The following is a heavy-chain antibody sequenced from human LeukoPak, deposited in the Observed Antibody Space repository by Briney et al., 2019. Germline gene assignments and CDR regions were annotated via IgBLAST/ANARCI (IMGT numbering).Heavy chain of an antibody. CDR3: ARGHCSGGSCYYYYYYYMDA. CDR2: INSDGSST. Sequence: GGSLRLSCAASGFTFSSYWMHWVRHAPGKGLVWVSRINSDGSSTIYADSVKGRFTISRDNAKNTLYLQMNSLRAEDTAVYYCARGHCSGGSCYYYYYYYMDAWGKGTTGTVSS. D-gene: IGHD2-15*01. CDR1: GFTFSSYW. J-gene: IGHJ6*03. V-gene: IGHV3-74*01.